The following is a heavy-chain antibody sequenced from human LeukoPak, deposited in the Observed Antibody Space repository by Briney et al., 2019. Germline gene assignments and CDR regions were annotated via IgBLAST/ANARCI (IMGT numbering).Heavy chain of an antibody. CDR3: ATFRWIAYSNWFDP. J-gene: IGHJ5*02. CDR1: GYMLSELS. CDR2: FDPEEGKT. D-gene: IGHD3-3*01. Sequence: ASVKVSCKVSGYMLSELSMHWVRQAPGEGLEWMGGFDPEEGKTIYAQKFRGRVIMTEDPSTDTAYMELSSLTSEDTAMYYCATFRWIAYSNWFDPWGQGTLVTVSP. V-gene: IGHV1-24*01.